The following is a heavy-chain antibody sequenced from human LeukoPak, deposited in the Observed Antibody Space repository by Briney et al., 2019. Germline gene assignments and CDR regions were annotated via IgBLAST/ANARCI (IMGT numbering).Heavy chain of an antibody. D-gene: IGHD6-6*01. CDR2: INQEGSEK. V-gene: IGHV3-7*01. CDR3: ARSLSAARPNYFDY. CDR1: GFTFSRYW. Sequence: GGSLRLSCAASGFTFSRYWMSWVRQAPGKGLEWVANINQEGSEKYYVDSVKGRFTVSRDNAKNSLYLQVTSLRVEDTAVYYCARSLSAARPNYFDYWGQGTLVTVSS. J-gene: IGHJ4*02.